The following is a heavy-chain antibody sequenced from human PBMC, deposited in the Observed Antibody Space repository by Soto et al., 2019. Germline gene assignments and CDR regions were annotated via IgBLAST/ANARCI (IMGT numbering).Heavy chain of an antibody. CDR3: AKPTPSSSWYGIFDY. V-gene: IGHV3-23*01. Sequence: EVQLLESGGGLVQPGGSLRLSLSSSGFTFSNHAMNLVRQAPGKGPEWGSAISGSGGSTYYADSVKGRFTISRDNSKNTLYLQMNSLRAEDTAVYYCAKPTPSSSWYGIFDYWGQGTLVTVSS. D-gene: IGHD6-13*01. CDR1: GFTFSNHA. CDR2: ISGSGGST. J-gene: IGHJ4*02.